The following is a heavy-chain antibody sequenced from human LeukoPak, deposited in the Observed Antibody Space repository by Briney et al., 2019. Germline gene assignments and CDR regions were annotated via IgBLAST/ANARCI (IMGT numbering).Heavy chain of an antibody. V-gene: IGHV4-39*01. CDR2: IYYSGST. CDR3: ARRASSNLRDDAFDI. D-gene: IGHD6-13*01. J-gene: IGHJ3*02. CDR1: DDSITSSNYY. Sequence: SETLSLTCTVSDDSITSSNYYWGWIRQPPGKGLEWIGSIYYSGSTNYNPSLKSRVTMSVDTSENQFSLKLTSVTAADTAVYYCARRASSNLRDDAFDIWGQGTMVTVSS.